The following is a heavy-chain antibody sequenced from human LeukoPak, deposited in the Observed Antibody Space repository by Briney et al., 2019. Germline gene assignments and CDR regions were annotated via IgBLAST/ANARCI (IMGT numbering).Heavy chain of an antibody. V-gene: IGHV1-69*06. CDR1: GGTFSSYA. CDR2: IIPIFGTA. Sequence: ASVKVSCKASGGTFSSYAISWVRQAPGQGLEWMGGIIPIFGTANYAQKFQGRVTITADKSTSTAYMELSSLRSEDTAVYYCARLGYCSGGSCPFWGQGTLVTVSS. J-gene: IGHJ4*02. CDR3: ARLGYCSGGSCPF. D-gene: IGHD2-15*01.